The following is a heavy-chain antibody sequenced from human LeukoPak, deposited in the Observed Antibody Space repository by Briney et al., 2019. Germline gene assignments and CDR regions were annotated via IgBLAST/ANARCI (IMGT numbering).Heavy chain of an antibody. CDR3: ARGQYYYDTSGYYADY. D-gene: IGHD3-22*01. Sequence: GGSLRLSCAVSGFTFTNSAMNWVRQAPGKGLEWVAGITGAGGGTYYADSVKGRFTISRDNSKNTLYLQMNSLRAEDTAVYYCARGQYYYDTSGYYADYWGQGTLVTVSS. J-gene: IGHJ4*02. V-gene: IGHV3-23*01. CDR2: ITGAGGGT. CDR1: GFTFTNSA.